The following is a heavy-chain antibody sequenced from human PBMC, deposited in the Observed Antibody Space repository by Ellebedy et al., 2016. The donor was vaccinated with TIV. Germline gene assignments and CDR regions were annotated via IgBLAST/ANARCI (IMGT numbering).Heavy chain of an antibody. V-gene: IGHV4-38-2*02. D-gene: IGHD5-12*01. J-gene: IGHJ3*02. Sequence: SETLSLTXTVSGYSISSGYYWGWIRQPPGKGLEWIGSIYHSGSTYYNPSLKSRVTISVDTSKNQFSLKLSSVTAADTAVYYCASEDRSGYGTNAFDIWGQGTMVTVSS. CDR2: IYHSGST. CDR3: ASEDRSGYGTNAFDI. CDR1: GYSISSGYY.